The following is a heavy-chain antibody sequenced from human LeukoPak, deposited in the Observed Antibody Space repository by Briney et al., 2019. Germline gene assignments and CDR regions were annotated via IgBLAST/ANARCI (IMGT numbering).Heavy chain of an antibody. J-gene: IGHJ4*02. CDR3: AKDMGTVTKFGY. CDR1: RFTFSTYG. CDR2: IRYDGSNK. D-gene: IGHD4-17*01. V-gene: IGHV3-30*02. Sequence: GGSLRLSCAASRFTFSTYGMHWVRQAPGKGLEWVALIRYDGSNKYYADSVKGRFTISRDNSQNTLYLQMNSLRAEDTAVYYCAKDMGTVTKFGYWGQGTLVTVSS.